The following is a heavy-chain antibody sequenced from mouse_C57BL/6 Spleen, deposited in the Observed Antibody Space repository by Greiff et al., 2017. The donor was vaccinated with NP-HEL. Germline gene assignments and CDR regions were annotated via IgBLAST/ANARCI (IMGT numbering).Heavy chain of an antibody. V-gene: IGHV1-69*01. Sequence: VQLQQPGAELVMPGASVKLSCKASGYTFTSYWMHWVKQRPGQGLEWIGEIDPSDSYTNYNQKFKGKSTLTVDKSSSTAYMQLSSLTSEDSAVYYCARSGYGNSYYYAMDYWGQGTSVTVSS. CDR2: IDPSDSYT. CDR3: ARSGYGNSYYYAMDY. J-gene: IGHJ4*01. CDR1: GYTFTSYW. D-gene: IGHD2-1*01.